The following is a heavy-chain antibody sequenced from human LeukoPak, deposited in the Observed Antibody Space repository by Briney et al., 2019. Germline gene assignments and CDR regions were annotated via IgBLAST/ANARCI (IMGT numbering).Heavy chain of an antibody. CDR1: GFTFSSYR. D-gene: IGHD6-19*01. J-gene: IGHJ4*02. V-gene: IGHV3-48*01. Sequence: GGSLRLSCAASGFTFSSYRMNWVRQAPGKGLEWVSYISASSNTIYYAASVKGRFTISRDNAKNSLYLQMSSLRAEDTAGYYCARGEAGEFDYWGQGTLVTVSS. CDR2: ISASSNTI. CDR3: ARGEAGEFDY.